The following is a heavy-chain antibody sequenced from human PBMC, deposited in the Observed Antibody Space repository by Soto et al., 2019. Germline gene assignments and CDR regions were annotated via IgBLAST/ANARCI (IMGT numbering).Heavy chain of an antibody. D-gene: IGHD3-9*01. J-gene: IGHJ4*02. Sequence: GGSLRLSCEDYGFTLRFYCLVWFRQSPGKGLEWISYIFVTSTIIYYADSVKGRFTVSRDNAQNSLSLQMNSLRVEDTGIYYCARDKDWAFDNWGQGT. CDR3: ARDKDWAFDN. CDR1: GFTLRFYC. V-gene: IGHV3-48*04. CDR2: IFVTSTII.